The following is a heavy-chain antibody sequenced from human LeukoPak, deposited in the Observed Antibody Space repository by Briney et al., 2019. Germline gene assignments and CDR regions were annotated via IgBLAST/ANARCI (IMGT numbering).Heavy chain of an antibody. CDR2: INPSGGST. V-gene: IGHV1-46*01. J-gene: IGHJ4*02. Sequence: GASVKVSCKASGYTFTSYYMHWVRQAPGQGLEWMGIINPSGGSTSYAQKFQGRVTMTRDVSTSTVYMELSSLRSEDTAVYYCAREGSDMVRGANYFDYWGQGTLVTVSS. CDR3: AREGSDMVRGANYFDY. CDR1: GYTFTSYY. D-gene: IGHD3-10*01.